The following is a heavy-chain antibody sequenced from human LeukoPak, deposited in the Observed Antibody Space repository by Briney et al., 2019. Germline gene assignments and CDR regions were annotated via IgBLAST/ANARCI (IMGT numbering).Heavy chain of an antibody. J-gene: IGHJ6*02. D-gene: IGHD1-26*01. CDR2: IYSGGST. Sequence: GGSLRLSCAASGFTVSSNYMSWVRQAPGKGLEWVSVIYSGGSTYYADSVKGRFTISRDNSKNTLYLQMNSLRAEDTAVYYCARHFLGELPDMDVWGQGTTVTVSS. V-gene: IGHV3-53*01. CDR3: ARHFLGELPDMDV. CDR1: GFTVSSNY.